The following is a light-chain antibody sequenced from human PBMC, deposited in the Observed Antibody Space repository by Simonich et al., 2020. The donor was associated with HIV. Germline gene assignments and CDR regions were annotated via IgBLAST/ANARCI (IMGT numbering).Light chain of an antibody. CDR3: QQCHSHPHT. CDR1: PSVLYSSNNKNY. Sequence: DIVMTQSPDSLAVSLGERATINCKSSPSVLYSSNNKNYLAWYQQKPGQTPKLLIYWASTRESGVPDRFSCSGSGTDFTLTISSLQAEDVSVYFCQQCHSHPHTFGQGTKVEIK. J-gene: IGKJ2*01. CDR2: WAS. V-gene: IGKV4-1*01.